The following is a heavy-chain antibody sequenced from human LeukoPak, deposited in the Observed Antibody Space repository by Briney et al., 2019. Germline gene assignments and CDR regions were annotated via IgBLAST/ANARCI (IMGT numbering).Heavy chain of an antibody. CDR3: ARDGSGYSGGLGY. V-gene: IGHV3-74*01. CDR1: GSTFSSYW. Sequence: GGSLRLSCAASGSTFSSYWMHWVRQAPGKGLVWVSRINSDGRSTTYADSVKGRFTISRDNARNTVYMQMSSLRAEDTAVYYCARDGSGYSGGLGYWGQGTLVTVSS. CDR2: INSDGRST. D-gene: IGHD5-12*01. J-gene: IGHJ4*02.